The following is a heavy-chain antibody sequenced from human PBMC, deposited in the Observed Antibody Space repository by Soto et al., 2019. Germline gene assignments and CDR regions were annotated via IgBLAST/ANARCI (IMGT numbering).Heavy chain of an antibody. J-gene: IGHJ5*02. CDR3: VKVSTFYDVLTGYYSTNFFDP. D-gene: IGHD3-9*01. CDR1: GFTFSEYS. Sequence: GGSLRLSCSASGFTFSEYSMHWVRQAPGKGLQYVSTISSDGDITYYADSVKGRFTISRDNSRNTLYLQMNSLRPEDTAVYYCVKVSTFYDVLTGYYSTNFFDPWGQGTLVTVSS. CDR2: ISSDGDIT. V-gene: IGHV3-64D*06.